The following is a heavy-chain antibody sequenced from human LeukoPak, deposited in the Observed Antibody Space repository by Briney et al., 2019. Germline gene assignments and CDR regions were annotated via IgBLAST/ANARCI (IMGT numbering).Heavy chain of an antibody. V-gene: IGHV4-59*11. Sequence: SETLSLTCTVSGGSISSHYWSWIRQPPGKGLEWIGYIYYSGSTNYNPSLKSRVTISVDTSKNQFSLKLSSVTAADTAMYYCARERADYYDSSGYFSHWGQGTLVTVSS. D-gene: IGHD3-22*01. CDR1: GGSISSHY. CDR3: ARERADYYDSSGYFSH. CDR2: IYYSGST. J-gene: IGHJ4*02.